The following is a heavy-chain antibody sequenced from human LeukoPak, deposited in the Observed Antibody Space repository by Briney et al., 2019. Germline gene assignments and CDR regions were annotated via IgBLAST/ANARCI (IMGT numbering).Heavy chain of an antibody. CDR2: IYYSGTT. J-gene: IGHJ6*02. Sequence: PSETLSLTCTVSGGSVSSGSYYWSWLRQPPGKELEWIGYIYYSGTTNYNPSLHSPVTISVDTSKNQFYLKPISVTATAAAVYYCARVPQESYCSGSTCYHHYYGMDVWGQGTTVTVSS. V-gene: IGHV4-61*01. CDR3: ARVPQESYCSGSTCYHHYYGMDV. CDR1: GGSVSSGSYY. D-gene: IGHD2-15*01.